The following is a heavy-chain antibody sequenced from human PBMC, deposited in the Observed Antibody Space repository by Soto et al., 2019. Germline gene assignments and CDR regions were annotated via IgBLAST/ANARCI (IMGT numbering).Heavy chain of an antibody. CDR1: GYTFTSYA. V-gene: IGHV1-3*01. CDR2: INAGNGNT. D-gene: IGHD3-3*01. Sequence: GASVKVSCKASGYTFTSYAMHWVRQAPGQRLEWMGWINAGNGNTKYSQKFQGRVTITRDTSASTAYMELSSLRSEDTAVYYCARSIWSGYYFVPWGQGTLVTVSS. J-gene: IGHJ5*02. CDR3: ARSIWSGYYFVP.